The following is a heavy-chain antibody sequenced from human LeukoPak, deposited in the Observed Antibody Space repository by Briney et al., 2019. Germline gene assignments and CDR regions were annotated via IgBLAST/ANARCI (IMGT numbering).Heavy chain of an antibody. CDR2: IYSGGST. J-gene: IGHJ6*04. D-gene: IGHD4-17*01. CDR1: GFTVSSNY. V-gene: IGHV3-53*05. CDR3: AKLFTTVTTNPKDV. Sequence: PGGSLRLSCAASGFTVSSNYMSWVRQAPGKGLEWVSVIYSGGSTYYADSVKGRFTISRDNAKNSLYLQMNSLRAEDTAVYYCAKLFTTVTTNPKDVWGRGTTVTVSS.